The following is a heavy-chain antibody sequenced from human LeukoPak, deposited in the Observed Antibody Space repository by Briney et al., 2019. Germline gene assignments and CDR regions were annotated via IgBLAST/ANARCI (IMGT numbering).Heavy chain of an antibody. Sequence: GGSLRLSCAASGFTFSSYGMHWVRQAPGKGLEWVAFIRYDGSNKYYADSVKGRFTISRDNAKNSLYLQMNSLRAEDTAVYYCARDLSGSYNYWGQGTLVTVSS. J-gene: IGHJ4*02. CDR2: IRYDGSNK. CDR3: ARDLSGSYNY. CDR1: GFTFSSYG. D-gene: IGHD1-26*01. V-gene: IGHV3-30*02.